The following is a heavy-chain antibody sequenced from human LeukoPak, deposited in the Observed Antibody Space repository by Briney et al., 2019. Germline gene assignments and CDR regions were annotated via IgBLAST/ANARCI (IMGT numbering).Heavy chain of an antibody. CDR1: GYTFSAYY. Sequence: GASVKVSCKASGYTFSAYYMYWVRQAPGQGLEWMGWINPNSGGTNYAQKFQGRVTMTRDTSISTDYLNLTRLRSDDTAVYYCATSRWLYNWFDPWGQGTLVTVSS. J-gene: IGHJ5*02. V-gene: IGHV1-2*02. CDR3: ATSRWLYNWFDP. CDR2: INPNSGGT. D-gene: IGHD4-23*01.